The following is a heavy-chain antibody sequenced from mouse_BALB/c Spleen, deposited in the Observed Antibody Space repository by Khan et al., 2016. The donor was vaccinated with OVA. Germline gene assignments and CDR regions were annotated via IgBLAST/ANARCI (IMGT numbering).Heavy chain of an antibody. J-gene: IGHJ3*01. CDR1: GYTFTSYT. CDR3: ERDGAYPKNAGWFAY. Sequence: VQLLESGAELARPGASVKMSCKASGYTFTSYTMHWIKKRPGKGLEWIGYINPSNGYTNYNQKFKDKVTLTTDKSSTTAYLQMRSLTSDDSAVYTSERDGAYPKNAGWFAYWGQGTLVTVSA. D-gene: IGHD2-10*01. CDR2: INPSNGYT. V-gene: IGHV1-4*01.